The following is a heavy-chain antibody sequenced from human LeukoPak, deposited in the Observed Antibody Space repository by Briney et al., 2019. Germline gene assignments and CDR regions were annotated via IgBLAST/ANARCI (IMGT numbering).Heavy chain of an antibody. Sequence: GGSLRLSCAASGFTFDDYAMHWVPQAPGKGLEWVSGISWNSVTIVYADSVKGRFTISRDNAKNSLYLQMNSLRAEDMALYYCAKDEFVASDFTGAFDIWGQGTMVTVSS. CDR3: AKDEFVASDFTGAFDI. CDR2: ISWNSVTI. D-gene: IGHD2-8*02. CDR1: GFTFDDYA. V-gene: IGHV3-9*03. J-gene: IGHJ3*02.